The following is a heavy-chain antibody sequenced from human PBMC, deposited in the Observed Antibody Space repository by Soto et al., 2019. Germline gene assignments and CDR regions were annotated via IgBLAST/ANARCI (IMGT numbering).Heavy chain of an antibody. CDR2: ISAHNGNT. Sequence: ASVRVYCKASGSRFTRYGLNWVRQPPGQGLEWMGWISAHNGNTNYAQKLQGRVTMTTDTSTSTAYMELRSLRSDDTAVYYCARDSLYESIYWGQG. J-gene: IGHJ4*02. CDR3: ARDSLYESIY. V-gene: IGHV1-18*01. CDR1: GSRFTRYG. D-gene: IGHD5-12*01.